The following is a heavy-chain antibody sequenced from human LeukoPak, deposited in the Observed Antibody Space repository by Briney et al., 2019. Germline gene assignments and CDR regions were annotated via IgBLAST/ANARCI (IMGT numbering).Heavy chain of an antibody. CDR2: IYITGST. CDR1: GGSITSYY. J-gene: IGHJ6*03. D-gene: IGHD6-19*01. CDR3: ARAYSSGWGPRYYYYMDV. Sequence: SETLSLTCTVSGGSITSYYWSWIRQSAGKGLEWIGRIYITGSTTYNPSLKSRVTMSLDTSKNQFSLKLSSVTAADTAVYYCARAYSSGWGPRYYYYMDVWGKGTTVTVSS. V-gene: IGHV4-4*07.